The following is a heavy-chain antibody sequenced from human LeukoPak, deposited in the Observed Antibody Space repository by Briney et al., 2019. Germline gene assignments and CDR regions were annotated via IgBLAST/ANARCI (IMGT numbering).Heavy chain of an antibody. CDR2: IKQDGSEK. CDR1: GFTSSNYW. V-gene: IGHV3-7*01. J-gene: IGHJ4*02. Sequence: HPGGSLRLSCAASGFTSSNYWMSWVRQAPGKGLEWVANIKQDGSEKYYVDSVKGRFTISRDNDKNSLYLQMNSLRAGDAAVYYCVSGRQLGYWGQGTLVTVSS. D-gene: IGHD6-13*01. CDR3: VSGRQLGY.